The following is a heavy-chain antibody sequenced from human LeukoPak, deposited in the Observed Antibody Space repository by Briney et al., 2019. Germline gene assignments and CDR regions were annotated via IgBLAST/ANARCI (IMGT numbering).Heavy chain of an antibody. CDR3: ARHRCTIFGVVYSNWFDP. CDR2: IYTNGST. D-gene: IGHD3-3*01. CDR1: VGSISSYY. Sequence: SESLSLTCTVSVGSISSYYCSWIRQPPGKGLEWIGYIYTNGSTNYSPSLKGRVTISVDTSKNQFTLKLSSVTAADTAVYYCARHRCTIFGVVYSNWFDPWGQGTLVTVSS. J-gene: IGHJ5*02. V-gene: IGHV4-4*09.